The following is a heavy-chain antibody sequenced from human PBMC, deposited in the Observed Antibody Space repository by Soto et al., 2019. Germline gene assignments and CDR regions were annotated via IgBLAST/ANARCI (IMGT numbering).Heavy chain of an antibody. Sequence: QVQLQESGPGLVKPSGPLSLTCAVSGGSIIDNWWSWVRQHPGKGLEWIGEIYHSGTTNYNSFLKSRVTISLDKSASQISLTLHAATATNTAVSYCASHVALAGTRCFDYWGHGTLLTVSS. CDR1: GGSIIDNW. D-gene: IGHD6-19*01. CDR2: IYHSGTT. V-gene: IGHV4-4*02. CDR3: ASHVALAGTRCFDY. J-gene: IGHJ4*01.